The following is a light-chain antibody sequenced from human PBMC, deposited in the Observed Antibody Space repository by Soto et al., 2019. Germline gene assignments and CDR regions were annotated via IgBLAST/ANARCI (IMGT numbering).Light chain of an antibody. V-gene: IGKV3-15*01. J-gene: IGKJ4*01. CDR1: QSVSSN. CDR3: QQYIRWPLT. CDR2: GAS. Sequence: EIVMTQSPATLSVSPGERATLSCRASQSVSSNLAWYQQKPGQAPSLLIYGASTRATGTPARFSGSGSGTEFTLTISSLQSEDSAVYYCQQYIRWPLTFGGGTKVDIK.